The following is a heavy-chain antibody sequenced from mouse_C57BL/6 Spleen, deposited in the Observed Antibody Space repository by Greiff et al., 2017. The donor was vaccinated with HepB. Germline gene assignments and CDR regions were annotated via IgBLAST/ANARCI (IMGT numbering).Heavy chain of an antibody. CDR3: ARENYYGSRGNFDV. CDR1: GYTFTDYN. J-gene: IGHJ1*03. CDR2: INPNNGGT. Sequence: VQLQQSGPELVKPGASVKIPCKASGYTFTDYNMDWVKQSHGKSLEWIGDINPNNGGTIYNQKFKGKATLTVDKSSSTAYMELRSLTSEDTAVYYCARENYYGSRGNFDVWGTGTTVTVSS. D-gene: IGHD1-1*01. V-gene: IGHV1-18*01.